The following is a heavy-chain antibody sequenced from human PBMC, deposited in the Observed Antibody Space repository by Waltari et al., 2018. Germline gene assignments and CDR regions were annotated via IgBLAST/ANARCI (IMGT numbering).Heavy chain of an antibody. CDR3: AREGIAAAGD. D-gene: IGHD6-13*01. CDR1: GGSISGYY. J-gene: IGHJ4*02. CDR2: IYTSGST. V-gene: IGHV4-4*07. Sequence: QVLLQESGPGLVKPSETLSLTCTVSGGSISGYYWNWIRQPPGKGLEWIGRIYTSGSTNYNPSLKSRVTISINTSNNQFSLKLSSVTAADTAVYYCAREGIAAAGDWGQGTLVTVSS.